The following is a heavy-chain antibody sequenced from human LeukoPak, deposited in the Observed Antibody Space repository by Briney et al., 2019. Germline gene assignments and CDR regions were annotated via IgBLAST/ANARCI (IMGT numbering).Heavy chain of an antibody. J-gene: IGHJ4*02. CDR3: ARDGFDAGIYFDY. D-gene: IGHD3-9*01. Sequence: ATVKISCKVSGYTFTDYYMHWVQQAPGKGLEWMGLVDPEDGETIYAEKFQGRVTITADTSTDTAYMELSSLRSEDTAVYYCARDGFDAGIYFDYWGQGALVTVSS. CDR2: VDPEDGET. CDR1: GYTFTDYY. V-gene: IGHV1-69-2*01.